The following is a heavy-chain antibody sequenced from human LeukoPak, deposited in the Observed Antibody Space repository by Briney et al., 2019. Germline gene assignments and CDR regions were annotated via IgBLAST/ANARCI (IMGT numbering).Heavy chain of an antibody. Sequence: GGSLRLSCAASGFTFDDYAMHWVRQAPGKGLEWVSGISWNSGSIGYADSVKGRFTISRDNAKNSLYLQMNSLRAEDTALYYCAKDAEQGGFDPWGQGTLVTVSS. D-gene: IGHD1/OR15-1a*01. CDR1: GFTFDDYA. CDR3: AKDAEQGGFDP. CDR2: ISWNSGSI. J-gene: IGHJ5*02. V-gene: IGHV3-9*01.